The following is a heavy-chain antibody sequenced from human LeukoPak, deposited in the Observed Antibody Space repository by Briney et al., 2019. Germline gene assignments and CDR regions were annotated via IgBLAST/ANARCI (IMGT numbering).Heavy chain of an antibody. V-gene: IGHV4-39*01. CDR2: IYYSGST. CDR1: GGSISSSSYY. J-gene: IGHJ5*02. D-gene: IGHD3-10*01. Sequence: SETLSLTCTVSGGSISSSSYYWGLIRQPPGKWLEWIGSIYYSGSTYYNPSLKSRVTISVDTSKNQFSLKLSSVTAADTAVYYCARHSGVLLWFGGQLDPWGQGTLVTVSS. CDR3: ARHSGVLLWFGGQLDP.